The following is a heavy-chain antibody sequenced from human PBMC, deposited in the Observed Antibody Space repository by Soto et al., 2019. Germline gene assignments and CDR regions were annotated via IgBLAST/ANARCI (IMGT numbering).Heavy chain of an antibody. CDR2: INPNSGGT. Sequence: QVQLVQSGAEVKKPGASVKVSCKASGYTFTGYYMHWVRQAPGQGLEWMGWINPNSGGTNYAQKFQGWVTMTRDTSISTDYMELSRLRSDDTAVYYCARVQAGRIAVAGLDYWGQGTLVTVSS. V-gene: IGHV1-2*04. CDR1: GYTFTGYY. J-gene: IGHJ4*02. D-gene: IGHD6-19*01. CDR3: ARVQAGRIAVAGLDY.